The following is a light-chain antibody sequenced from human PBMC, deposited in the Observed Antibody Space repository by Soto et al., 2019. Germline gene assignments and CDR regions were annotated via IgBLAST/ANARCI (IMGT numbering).Light chain of an antibody. J-gene: IGKJ1*01. Sequence: IQLTQSPSSLSASVGDRVTITCQASQGISSYLAWYQQKPGQAPKLLIYAASTLQSGVPSRFSGSGFGTDFTLTISSLQPEDFATYYCQQLDAYPRTFGQGTKVEIK. CDR1: QGISSY. CDR3: QQLDAYPRT. V-gene: IGKV1-9*01. CDR2: AAS.